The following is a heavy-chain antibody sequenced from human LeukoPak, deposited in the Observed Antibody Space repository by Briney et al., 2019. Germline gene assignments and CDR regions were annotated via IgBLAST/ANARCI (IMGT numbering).Heavy chain of an antibody. J-gene: IGHJ4*02. V-gene: IGHV3-53*01. CDR1: GLSVSGNY. D-gene: IGHD2-15*01. CDR2: LYTGGTT. CDR3: VRDDRGVVVFDY. Sequence: GGSLRLSCAAFGLSVSGNYMSWVRQAPGKGLEWVSVLYTGGTTYYAGSVRGRFTISRDDSKNTLYLQMSSLRAEGTAVYYCVRDDRGVVVFDYWGQGTLVTVSS.